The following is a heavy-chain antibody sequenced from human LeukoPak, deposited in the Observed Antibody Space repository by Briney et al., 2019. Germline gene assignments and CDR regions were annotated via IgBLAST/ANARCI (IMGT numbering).Heavy chain of an antibody. CDR1: GFTFSSYS. J-gene: IGHJ3*02. CDR3: AKGDYDYVWGVGFDI. V-gene: IGHV3-21*04. Sequence: PGGSLRLSCAASGFTFSSYSMNWVRQAPGKGLEWVSSISSSSSYIYYADSVKGRFTISRDNSKNTLYLQMNSLRAEDTAVYYCAKGDYDYVWGVGFDIWGQGTMVTVSS. CDR2: ISSSSSYI. D-gene: IGHD3-16*01.